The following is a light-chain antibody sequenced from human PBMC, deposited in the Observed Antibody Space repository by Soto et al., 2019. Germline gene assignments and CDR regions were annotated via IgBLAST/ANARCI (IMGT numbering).Light chain of an antibody. CDR2: AAS. CDR3: QQSFSTPMYT. Sequence: DIQMTQSPSSLSAFVGDRVSITCRASQSINNYLNWYQQKPGKAPKLLIHAASSLQSGLPLRFSGSGSGTDFTLTISNLQPEDFATYFCQQSFSTPMYTFGQGTKLEIK. CDR1: QSINNY. V-gene: IGKV1-39*01. J-gene: IGKJ2*01.